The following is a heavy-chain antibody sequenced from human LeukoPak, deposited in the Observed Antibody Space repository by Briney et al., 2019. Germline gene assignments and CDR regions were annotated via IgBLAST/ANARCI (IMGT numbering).Heavy chain of an antibody. CDR1: GYTFTGYY. D-gene: IGHD6-19*01. J-gene: IGHJ5*02. Sequence: ASVKVSCKASGYTFTGYYMHWVRQAPGQGLEWMGWINPNSGGTNYAQKFQGRVTMTRDTSIGTAYMELSRLRSDDTAVYCCAREWIAVAGTVSPWGQGTLVTVSS. CDR2: INPNSGGT. CDR3: AREWIAVAGTVSP. V-gene: IGHV1-2*02.